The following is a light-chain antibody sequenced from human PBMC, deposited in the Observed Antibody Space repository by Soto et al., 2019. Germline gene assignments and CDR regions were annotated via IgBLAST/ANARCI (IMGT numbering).Light chain of an antibody. CDR1: SSDVGGYNY. CDR3: SSYTSSSTLGV. Sequence: QSALTQPAAVSGSPGQSITISCTGTSSDVGGYNYVSWYHQHPGKAPKLMIYDVSNRPSGVSKRFSGSKSGNTASLTISGLQAEDEADYYCSSYTSSSTLGVFGGGTKLTVL. CDR2: DVS. J-gene: IGLJ3*02. V-gene: IGLV2-14*01.